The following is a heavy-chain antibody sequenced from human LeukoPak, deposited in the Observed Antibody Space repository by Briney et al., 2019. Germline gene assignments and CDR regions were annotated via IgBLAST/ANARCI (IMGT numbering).Heavy chain of an antibody. CDR3: ARDSVAATPFDY. D-gene: IGHD2-15*01. CDR1: GGSISSTSYY. V-gene: IGHV4-39*07. Sequence: PSETLSLTCTVSGGSISSTSYYWGWIRQPPGKGLEWVGSIYYRGSTYYNPSLKSRVTISVDTSKNQFSLKLSSVTAADTAVYYCARDSVAATPFDYWGQGTLVTVSS. CDR2: IYYRGST. J-gene: IGHJ4*02.